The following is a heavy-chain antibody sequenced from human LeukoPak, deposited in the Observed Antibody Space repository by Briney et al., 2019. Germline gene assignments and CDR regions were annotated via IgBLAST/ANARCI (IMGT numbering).Heavy chain of an antibody. CDR2: MSASGSHT. Sequence: GGSLRLSCAASGFIFSDFAMSWVRQAPGKGLEWVSGMSASGSHTHSADFVKGRFTISRDNFKNTLYLQMNGLRVEDTAVYYCAKVRSGNNYYFDYWGQGTLVTVSS. J-gene: IGHJ4*02. CDR3: AKVRSGNNYYFDY. D-gene: IGHD1/OR15-1a*01. CDR1: GFIFSDFA. V-gene: IGHV3-23*01.